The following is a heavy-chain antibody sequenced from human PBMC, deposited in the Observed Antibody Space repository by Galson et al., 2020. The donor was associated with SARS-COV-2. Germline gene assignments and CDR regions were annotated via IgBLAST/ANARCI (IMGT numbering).Heavy chain of an antibody. D-gene: IGHD3-9*01. CDR3: ATGTVRYFDQSDYYYGMDV. CDR1: GYTLTELS. CDR2: FDPEDGET. V-gene: IGHV1-24*01. J-gene: IGHJ6*02. Sequence: ASVKVSCKVSGYTLTELSMHWVRQAPGKGLEWMGGFDPEDGETIYAQKFQGRVTMTEDTSTDTAYMELSSLRSEDTAVYYCATGTVRYFDQSDYYYGMDVWGQGTTVTVSS.